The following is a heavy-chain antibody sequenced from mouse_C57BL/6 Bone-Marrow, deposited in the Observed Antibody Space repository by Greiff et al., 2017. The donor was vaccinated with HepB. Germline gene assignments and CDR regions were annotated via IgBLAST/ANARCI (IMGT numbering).Heavy chain of an antibody. J-gene: IGHJ1*03. Sequence: EVKLMESGGGLVKPGGSLKLSCAASGFTFSSYTMSWVRQTPEKRLEWVATISGGGGNTYYPDSVKGRFTISRDNAKNTLYLQMSSLRSEDTALYYCARPSFYGSSYKWYFDVWGTGTTVTVSS. CDR1: GFTFSSYT. CDR3: ARPSFYGSSYKWYFDV. D-gene: IGHD1-1*01. CDR2: ISGGGGNT. V-gene: IGHV5-9*01.